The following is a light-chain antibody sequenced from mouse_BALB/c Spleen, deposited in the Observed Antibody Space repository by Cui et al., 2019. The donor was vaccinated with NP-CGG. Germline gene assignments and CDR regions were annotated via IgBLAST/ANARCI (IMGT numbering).Light chain of an antibody. CDR3: ALWYSNHWV. J-gene: IGLJ1*01. CDR2: GTN. V-gene: IGLV1*01. CDR1: TGAVTTSNY. Sequence: QPVLTQQSALTTSPGETVTITCRSSTGAVTTSNYANWVQEKPDHLFTGLIGGTNNRAPGVPARFSGSLIGDKAALTITGAQTEDEAIYFCALWYSNHWVFGGGTKLTVL.